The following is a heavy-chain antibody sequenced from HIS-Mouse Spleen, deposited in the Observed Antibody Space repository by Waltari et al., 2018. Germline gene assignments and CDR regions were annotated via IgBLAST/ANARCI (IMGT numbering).Heavy chain of an antibody. Sequence: QLQLQESGPGLVKPSETLSLTCTVSGGSICSSRYYRGWIRQPPGKGLEWIGSIYYSGSTYYNPSLKIRITISVDTSKNQFSLKLSSVTAAETAVYYCAREIPYSSSWYDWYFDLWGRGTLVTVSS. V-gene: IGHV4-39*07. CDR2: IYYSGST. J-gene: IGHJ2*01. CDR1: GGSICSSRYY. D-gene: IGHD6-13*01. CDR3: AREIPYSSSWYDWYFDL.